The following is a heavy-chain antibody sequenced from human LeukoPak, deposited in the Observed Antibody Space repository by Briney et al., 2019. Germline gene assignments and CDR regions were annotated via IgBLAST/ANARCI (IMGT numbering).Heavy chain of an antibody. CDR2: TSSGGTT. Sequence: PGGSLRLSCAASGFTVSSNYMNWVRQAPGKGLEWVSFTSSGGTTYYADSVKGRFTISRDNSKNTLYLQMNSLRAEDTAVYYCARESSGWPIDYWGQGTLVTVSS. CDR3: ARESSGWPIDY. D-gene: IGHD6-19*01. J-gene: IGHJ4*02. V-gene: IGHV3-66*01. CDR1: GFTVSSNY.